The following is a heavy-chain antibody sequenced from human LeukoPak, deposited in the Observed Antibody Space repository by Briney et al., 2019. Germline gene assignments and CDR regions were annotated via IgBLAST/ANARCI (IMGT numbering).Heavy chain of an antibody. V-gene: IGHV4-59*12. Sequence: SETLSLTCTVSGGSISSYYWSWIRQPPGKGLEWIGYIYYSGSTNYNPSLKSRVTISVDTSKNQFSLKLSSVTAADTAVYYYARDRRGLRYFDPWGQGTMVTVSS. J-gene: IGHJ3*01. D-gene: IGHD3-9*01. CDR1: GGSISSYY. CDR2: IYYSGST. CDR3: ARDRRGLRYFDP.